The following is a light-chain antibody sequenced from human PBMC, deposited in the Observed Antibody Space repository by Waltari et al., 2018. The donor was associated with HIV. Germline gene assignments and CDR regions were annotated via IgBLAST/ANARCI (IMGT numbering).Light chain of an antibody. CDR1: RSIKTD. CDR2: GAS. J-gene: IGKJ1*01. V-gene: IGKV3-15*01. CDR3: QQYNTLPPFP. Sequence: EIAMTQSPATLCVSAGKRATLFCRASRSIKTDLAWYQQEPGQSPRLLIYGASTRAGGVTPRFSGTGSQTEFNLTISSLQSEDSAVYYCQQYNTLPPFPFGPGTKVEIK.